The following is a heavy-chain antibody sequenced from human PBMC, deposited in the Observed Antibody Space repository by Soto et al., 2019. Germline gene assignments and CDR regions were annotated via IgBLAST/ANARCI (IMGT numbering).Heavy chain of an antibody. Sequence: EVQLLETGGGLVQPGGSLRLSCAASGFTFGNYAMSWVRQAPGKGLEWVSGIKGSGDFTHYADSVRGRFTISRDNSMNTLFLEMNSLRADDTAVYFCARRPTADGHFDSWGQGTLVTVSS. CDR3: ARRPTADGHFDS. J-gene: IGHJ4*02. CDR2: IKGSGDFT. V-gene: IGHV3-23*01. CDR1: GFTFGNYA. D-gene: IGHD6-25*01.